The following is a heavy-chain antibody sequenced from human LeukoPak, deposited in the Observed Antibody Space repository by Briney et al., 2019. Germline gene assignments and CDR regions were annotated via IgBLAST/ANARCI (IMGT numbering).Heavy chain of an antibody. CDR1: GFTFSSYG. CDR3: ARDQEQWLGNDAFDI. CDR2: IWYDGSNK. V-gene: IGHV3-33*01. D-gene: IGHD6-19*01. J-gene: IGHJ3*02. Sequence: GGSLRLSCAASGFTFSSYGMHWVRQAPGKGLEWVAVIWYDGSNKYYADSVKGRFTISRDNSKNTLYLQMNSLRAEGTAVYYCARDQEQWLGNDAFDIWGQGTMVTVSS.